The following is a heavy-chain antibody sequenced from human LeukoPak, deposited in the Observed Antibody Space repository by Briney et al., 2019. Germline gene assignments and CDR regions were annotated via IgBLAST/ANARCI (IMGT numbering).Heavy chain of an antibody. CDR3: ARVLGATRDYYYGMDV. J-gene: IGHJ6*02. CDR1: GFTFSNYG. D-gene: IGHD1-26*01. Sequence: SGGSLRLSCAASGFTFSNYGMHWVRQAPGKGLEWVSCISSSGSIVDYADSAKGRFTISRDNAKKSLYLQMSSLRAEDTAVYYCARVLGATRDYYYGMDVWGQGTTVTVSS. CDR2: ISSSGSIV. V-gene: IGHV3-48*04.